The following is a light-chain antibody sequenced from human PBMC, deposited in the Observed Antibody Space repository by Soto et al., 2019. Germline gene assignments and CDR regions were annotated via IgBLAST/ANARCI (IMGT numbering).Light chain of an antibody. CDR1: QSVSSSY. Sequence: EIVLTQSPGTLSLSPGERATLSCRASQSVSSSYLAWYQQKPGQAPRLLIYGASSMAAGIPDRFSGSGSGTDFTLTISRLEPEDFAVYYCQQYGCSPLITFGQGTRLEIK. V-gene: IGKV3-20*01. J-gene: IGKJ5*01. CDR3: QQYGCSPLIT. CDR2: GAS.